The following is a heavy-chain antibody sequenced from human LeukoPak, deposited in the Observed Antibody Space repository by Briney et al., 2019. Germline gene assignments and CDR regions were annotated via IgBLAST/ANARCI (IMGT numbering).Heavy chain of an antibody. V-gene: IGHV1-69*05. CDR3: TTDHEGYFDY. Sequence: ASVKVSCKASGGTFSSYAISWVRQAPRQGLEWMARIIPIFGTSDYAQKFQGRVTITTDESTSTAFMELSGLRSEDTAVYYCTTDHEGYFDYWGQGSLVTVSS. CDR2: IIPIFGTS. CDR1: GGTFSSYA. J-gene: IGHJ4*02.